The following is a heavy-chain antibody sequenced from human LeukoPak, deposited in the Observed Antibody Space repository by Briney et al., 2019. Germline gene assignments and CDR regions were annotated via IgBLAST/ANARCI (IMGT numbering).Heavy chain of an antibody. J-gene: IGHJ4*02. V-gene: IGHV1-8*03. Sequence: ASVKVSCKASGYTFTSYDINWVRQATGQGLEWMGWMNPNSGNTGYAQKFQGRVTITRNTSISTAYMVLSSLRSDDTAVYYCAKGSYYYDSADYFDYWGQGTLVTVSS. D-gene: IGHD3-22*01. CDR1: GYTFTSYD. CDR2: MNPNSGNT. CDR3: AKGSYYYDSADYFDY.